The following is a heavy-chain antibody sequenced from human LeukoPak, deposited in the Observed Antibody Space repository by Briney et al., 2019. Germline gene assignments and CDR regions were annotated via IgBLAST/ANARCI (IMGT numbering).Heavy chain of an antibody. CDR3: ASGNAVDY. Sequence: GQSLRLSCAVSEFIFSNYCVTWVRQAPGKGQEWVANIKQAGVEKYYADSVKGRFTISRDTAKSSLYLQMNSLRVEDTALYYCASGNAVDYWGRGTLVTVSS. J-gene: IGHJ4*02. CDR1: EFIFSNYC. CDR2: IKQAGVEK. V-gene: IGHV3-7*01. D-gene: IGHD1-26*01.